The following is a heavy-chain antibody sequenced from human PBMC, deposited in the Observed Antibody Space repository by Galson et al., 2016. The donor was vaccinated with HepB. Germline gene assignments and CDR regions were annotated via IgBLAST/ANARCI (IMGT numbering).Heavy chain of an antibody. J-gene: IGHJ4*01. V-gene: IGHV3-49*04. CDR2: IRSEADGGTT. CDR3: ARRSLLDV. Sequence: SLRLSCASSGYTFADHAMSWVRQAPGKGLEWVCFIRSEADGGTTEYATSVRGRFSITRKDSNSTPYLQMNSLTPDDTAIDYCARRSLLDVWGHGTLVTVSS. CDR1: GYTFADHA.